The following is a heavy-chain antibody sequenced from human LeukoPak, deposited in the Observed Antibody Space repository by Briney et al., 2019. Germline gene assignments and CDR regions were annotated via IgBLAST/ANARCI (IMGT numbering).Heavy chain of an antibody. CDR1: GYTFSDYY. Sequence: GASVKVSCKGSGYTFSDYYIHWVRQAHGLGLEWMGWISPDSGGTKYAQKFQGRVSMTRDTSTSTAYMEVNSLRSDDTAVYYCAIWGKILVRGADYGMDVWGQGTTVNV. V-gene: IGHV1-2*02. CDR2: ISPDSGGT. D-gene: IGHD3-10*01. CDR3: AIWGKILVRGADYGMDV. J-gene: IGHJ6*02.